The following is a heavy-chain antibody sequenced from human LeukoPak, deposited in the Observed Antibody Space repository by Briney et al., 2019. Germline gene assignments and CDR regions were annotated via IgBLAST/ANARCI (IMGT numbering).Heavy chain of an antibody. CDR3: AREDYDSSGYYRGGYNWFDP. J-gene: IGHJ5*02. V-gene: IGHV1-2*06. D-gene: IGHD3-22*01. CDR2: INPNSGGT. CDR1: GYTFTSYD. Sequence: GSVKVSCKASGYTFTSYDINWVRQAPGQGLEWMGRINPNSGGTNYAQKFQGRVTMTRDTSISTAYMELSRLRSDDTAVYYCAREDYDSSGYYRGGYNWFDPWGQGTLVTVSS.